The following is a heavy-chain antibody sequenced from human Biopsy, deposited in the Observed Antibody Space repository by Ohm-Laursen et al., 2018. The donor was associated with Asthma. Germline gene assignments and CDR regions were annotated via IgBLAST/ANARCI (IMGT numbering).Heavy chain of an antibody. J-gene: IGHJ4*02. D-gene: IGHD3-16*02. CDR3: ATASPFSIVY. CDR2: IYYSGST. CDR1: YGSITSGGYY. Sequence: PSETLSLTCTVSYGSITSGGYYWTWIRQHPGKGLEWIGFIYYSGSTYYNPSLKSRVSISIDTSKNQFSLRLISVTAADTAVYYCATASPFSIVYWGQGTLVTVSS. V-gene: IGHV4-31*03.